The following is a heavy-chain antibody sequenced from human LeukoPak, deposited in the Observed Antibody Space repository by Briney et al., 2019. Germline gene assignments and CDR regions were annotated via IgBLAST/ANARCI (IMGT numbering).Heavy chain of an antibody. V-gene: IGHV1-2*02. CDR3: ACLLTGDRAFDI. CDR1: GYTFTGYY. J-gene: IGHJ3*02. D-gene: IGHD7-27*01. CDR2: INPNSGGT. Sequence: ASVKVSCKASGYTFTGYYMHWVRQAPGQGLEWMGWINPNSGGTNYAQKFQGRVTMTRDTSISTAYMELGRPRSDDTAVYYCACLLTGDRAFDIWGQGTMVTVSS.